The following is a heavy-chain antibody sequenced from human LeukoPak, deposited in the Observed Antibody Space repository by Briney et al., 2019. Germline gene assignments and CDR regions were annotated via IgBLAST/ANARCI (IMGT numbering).Heavy chain of an antibody. Sequence: GGSLRLSCAASGFTFSSYGMHWVRQAPGKGLEWVAFILYDGSKKYHADSVKGRFTISRDNSKNTLYLQMNSLRAEDTAVYYCAKGAHSNYFHYWGQGTVVTVSS. CDR1: GFTFSSYG. V-gene: IGHV3-30*02. CDR3: AKGAHSNYFHY. CDR2: ILYDGSKK. J-gene: IGHJ4*02.